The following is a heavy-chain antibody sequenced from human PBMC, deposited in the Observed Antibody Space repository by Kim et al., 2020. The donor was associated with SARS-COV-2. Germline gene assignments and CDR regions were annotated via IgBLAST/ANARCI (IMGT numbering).Heavy chain of an antibody. D-gene: IGHD6-13*01. CDR3: ARDPEPAKPKTQQLVPNWFDP. V-gene: IGHV1-18*01. CDR2: ISAYNGNT. CDR1: GYTFTSYG. Sequence: ASVKVSCKASGYTFTSYGISWVRQAPGQGLEWMGWISAYNGNTNYAQKLQGRVTMTTDTSTSTAYMELRSLRSDDTAVYYCARDPEPAKPKTQQLVPNWFDPWGQGTLVTVSS. J-gene: IGHJ5*02.